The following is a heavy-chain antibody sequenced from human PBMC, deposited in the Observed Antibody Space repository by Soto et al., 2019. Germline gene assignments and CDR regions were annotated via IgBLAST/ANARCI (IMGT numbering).Heavy chain of an antibody. V-gene: IGHV3-30*18. Sequence: GWSLRLSCASSVFTFSSYGMHWVRQAPGKGLEWVAVISYDGSNKYYADSVKGRFTISRDNSKNTLYLQMNSLRAEDTAVYYCAKVSSTSSWNGGYFDYWGQGTLVTVSS. CDR2: ISYDGSNK. CDR1: VFTFSSYG. CDR3: AKVSSTSSWNGGYFDY. D-gene: IGHD2-2*01. J-gene: IGHJ4*02.